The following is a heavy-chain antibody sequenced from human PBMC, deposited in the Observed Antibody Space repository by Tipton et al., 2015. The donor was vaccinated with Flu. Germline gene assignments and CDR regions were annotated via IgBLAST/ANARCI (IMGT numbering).Heavy chain of an antibody. CDR2: IYPGDSDI. D-gene: IGHD2-8*02. CDR1: GYSFTTYW. Sequence: MQLVQSGAVVKKPGESLRISCKGFGYSFTTYWIGWVRQMPGNGLEWVGIIYPGDSDIKYSPSVQGQVTMSVDKSITTAYLQWGSLKASDPAMYYCARLYSTGRTDFWGQGTLVTVSP. V-gene: IGHV5-51*01. CDR3: ARLYSTGRTDF. J-gene: IGHJ4*02.